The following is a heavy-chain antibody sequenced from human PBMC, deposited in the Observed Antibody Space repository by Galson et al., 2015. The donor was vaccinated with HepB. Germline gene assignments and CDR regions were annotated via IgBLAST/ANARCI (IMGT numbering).Heavy chain of an antibody. D-gene: IGHD6-19*01. Sequence: SLRLSCAVSGFTVSSHYMSWVRQAPGKGLEWVSVIYSCGSTYYTDSVQGRFTISRDNSKNTLYLQMNSLRAEDTALYYCARVWQWVASRKFYYYYMDVWGKGTTVTVSS. V-gene: IGHV3-53*01. CDR3: ARVWQWVASRKFYYYYMDV. CDR1: GFTVSSHY. J-gene: IGHJ6*03. CDR2: IYSCGST.